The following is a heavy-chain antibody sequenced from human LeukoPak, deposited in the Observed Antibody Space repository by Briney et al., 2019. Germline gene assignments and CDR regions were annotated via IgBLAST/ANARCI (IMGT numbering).Heavy chain of an antibody. V-gene: IGHV4-59*08. J-gene: IGHJ6*02. CDR3: ARQGLVHYCYGMDV. CDR1: GASISSYS. CDR2: IYRNGDT. D-gene: IGHD6-19*01. Sequence: PSETLSLTCTVSGASISSYSWSWIRQAPGKGLEWIGYIYRNGDTRYNPSLKSRVTISLDTSENQLSLRLSSVTAADTAVYYCARQGLVHYCYGMDVWGRGTTVTVSS.